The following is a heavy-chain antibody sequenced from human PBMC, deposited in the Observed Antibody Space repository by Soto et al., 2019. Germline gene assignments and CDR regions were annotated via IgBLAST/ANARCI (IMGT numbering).Heavy chain of an antibody. CDR2: IIPIFGTA. Sequence: QVQLVQSGAEVKKPGSSVKVSCKASGGTFSSYAISWVRQAPGQGLEWMGGIIPIFGTANYAQKFQGRVTITADESTSTAYMELSSLRSDDTAVYYCARDLTSSWSHYFDYWGQGTLVTVSS. CDR1: GGTFSSYA. CDR3: ARDLTSSWSHYFDY. J-gene: IGHJ4*02. D-gene: IGHD6-13*01. V-gene: IGHV1-69*12.